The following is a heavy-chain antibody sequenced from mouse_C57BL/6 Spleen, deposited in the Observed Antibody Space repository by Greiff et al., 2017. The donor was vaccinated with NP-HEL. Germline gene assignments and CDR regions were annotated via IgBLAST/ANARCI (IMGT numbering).Heavy chain of an antibody. Sequence: LVESGAELVKPGASVTISCTASGYAFRSYWMNWVKQRPGKGLEWIGQLYPGDGDTNYNGKFKGKATMTAEKSSSTAYMQLSSLTSCDSAVYFCARGGYGYDDGAWFAYWGQGTLVTVSA. CDR3: ARGGYGYDDGAWFAY. CDR1: GYAFRSYW. CDR2: LYPGDGDT. D-gene: IGHD2-2*01. V-gene: IGHV1-80*01. J-gene: IGHJ3*01.